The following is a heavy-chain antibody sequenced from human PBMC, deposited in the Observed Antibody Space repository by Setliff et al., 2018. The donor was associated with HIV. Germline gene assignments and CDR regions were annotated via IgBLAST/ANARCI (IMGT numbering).Heavy chain of an antibody. CDR1: GFPFSSYA. CDR3: ARDVSWRVRTYIDY. Sequence: LRLSCAASGFPFSSYAMSWVRLAPGKGLEWVSAISGSGGSTYYADSVKGRFTISRDNAKNSLYLQMNSLTAEDTAVYYCARDVSWRVRTYIDYWGQGALVTVSS. J-gene: IGHJ4*02. V-gene: IGHV3-23*01. D-gene: IGHD3-3*01. CDR2: ISGSGGST.